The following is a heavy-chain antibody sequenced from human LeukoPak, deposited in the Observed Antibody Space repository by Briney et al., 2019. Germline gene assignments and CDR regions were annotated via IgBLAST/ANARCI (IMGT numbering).Heavy chain of an antibody. Sequence: QSGGSLRLSCAASGFTFSSYGMSWVRQAPGKGLEWVSAISGSGGSTYYADSVKGRFTISRDNSKNTLYLQMNSLRAEDTAVYYCAKAKWGYGSPFDPWGQGTLVTVSS. D-gene: IGHD5-12*01. CDR1: GFTFSSYG. J-gene: IGHJ5*02. CDR3: AKAKWGYGSPFDP. V-gene: IGHV3-23*01. CDR2: ISGSGGST.